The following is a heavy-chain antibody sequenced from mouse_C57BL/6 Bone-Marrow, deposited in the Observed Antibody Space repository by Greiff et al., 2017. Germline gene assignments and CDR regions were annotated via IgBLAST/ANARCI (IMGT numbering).Heavy chain of an antibody. CDR1: GFSFNTYA. Sequence: EVMLVESGGGLVQPKGSLKLSCAASGFSFNTYAMNWVRPAPGKGLEWVARIRSKSNNYATYYADSVKDRFTISRDDSESMLYLQMNNLKTEDTAMYYCVKHDVYYPAWFAYWGQGTLGTVSA. J-gene: IGHJ3*01. CDR3: VKHDVYYPAWFAY. V-gene: IGHV10-1*01. D-gene: IGHD2-3*01. CDR2: IRSKSNNYAT.